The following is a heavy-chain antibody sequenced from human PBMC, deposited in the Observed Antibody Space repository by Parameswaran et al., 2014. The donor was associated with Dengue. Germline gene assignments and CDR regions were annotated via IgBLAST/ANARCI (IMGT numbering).Heavy chain of an antibody. CDR2: IYPGDSDT. D-gene: IGHD3-3*01. V-gene: IGHV5-51*01. CDR3: ASGDFGVDAWYYGMDV. Sequence: VRQMPGKGLEWMGIIYPGDSDTRYSPSFQGQVTISDDKSISTAYLQWSSLKASDTAMYYCASGDFGVDAWYYGMDVWGQGTTVTVSS. J-gene: IGHJ6*02.